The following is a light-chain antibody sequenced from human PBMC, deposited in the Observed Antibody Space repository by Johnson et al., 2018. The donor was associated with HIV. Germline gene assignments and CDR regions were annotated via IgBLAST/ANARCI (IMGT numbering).Light chain of an antibody. CDR2: DNN. CDR3: GTWDSYLTAGV. J-gene: IGLJ1*01. Sequence: SAAPGQKVTISCSGSSSNIGNNYVSWYQQLPGTAPKLLIYDNNKRPSGISDRFSASKSGTSATLGITGLQTGDEADYYCGTWDSYLTAGVFGSGTKVTVL. V-gene: IGLV1-51*01. CDR1: SSNIGNNY.